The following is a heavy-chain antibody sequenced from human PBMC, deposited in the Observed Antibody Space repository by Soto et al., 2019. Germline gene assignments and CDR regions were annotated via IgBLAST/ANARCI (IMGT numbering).Heavy chain of an antibody. Sequence: SVKVSFKASGYTFPSYGSSWVRQAPGQGLEWMGWISAYNGNTNYAQRLQGRVTMTTDTSTSTAYMELRSLRSDDTAVYYCARDRRITGTTHWFDPWGQGTLVTV. V-gene: IGHV1-18*04. D-gene: IGHD1-7*01. J-gene: IGHJ5*02. CDR3: ARDRRITGTTHWFDP. CDR2: ISAYNGNT. CDR1: GYTFPSYG.